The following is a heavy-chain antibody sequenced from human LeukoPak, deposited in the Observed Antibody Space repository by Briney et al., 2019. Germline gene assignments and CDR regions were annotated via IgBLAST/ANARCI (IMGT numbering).Heavy chain of an antibody. V-gene: IGHV3-23*01. D-gene: IGHD3-10*01. J-gene: IGHJ3*02. CDR2: ISGSGGRT. Sequence: TGGSLRLSCAASGSTFSSYAMSWVRQAPGKGLEWVAAISGSGGRTYYADSVKGRFTISRDNSKNTLYLQMNSLRAEDTAVYYCAKDLRVWFGDDAFDIWGQGTMVTVSS. CDR3: AKDLRVWFGDDAFDI. CDR1: GSTFSSYA.